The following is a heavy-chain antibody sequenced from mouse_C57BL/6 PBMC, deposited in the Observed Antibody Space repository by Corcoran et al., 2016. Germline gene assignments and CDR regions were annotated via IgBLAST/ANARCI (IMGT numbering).Heavy chain of an antibody. V-gene: IGHV1-80*01. CDR3: ARYYGSSSWFAY. CDR2: IYPGDGDT. J-gene: IGHJ3*01. D-gene: IGHD1-1*01. CDR1: GYAFSSYW. Sequence: QGQQQQKGDEREKTGASVKISCKASGYAFSSYWMNWVKQRPGKGLEWIGQIYPGDGDTNYNGKFKGKATLTADKSSSTAYMQLSSLTSEDSAVYFCARYYGSSSWFAYWGQGTLVTVSA.